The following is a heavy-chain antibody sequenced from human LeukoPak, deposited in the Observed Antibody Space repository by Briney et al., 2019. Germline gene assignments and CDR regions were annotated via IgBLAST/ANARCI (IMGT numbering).Heavy chain of an antibody. CDR1: GGSISSSSYY. D-gene: IGHD3-3*01. Sequence: PSETLSLTCTVSGGSISSSSYYWGWIRQPPGKGLEWIGSIYYSGSTYCNPSLKSRVTISVDTSKNQFSLKLSSVTAADTAVYYCAREGVGGYDFWSGYYRKSWFDPWGQGTLVTVSS. J-gene: IGHJ5*02. V-gene: IGHV4-39*07. CDR2: IYYSGST. CDR3: AREGVGGYDFWSGYYRKSWFDP.